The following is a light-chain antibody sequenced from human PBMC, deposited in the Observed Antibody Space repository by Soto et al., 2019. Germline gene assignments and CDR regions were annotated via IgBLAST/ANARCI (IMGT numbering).Light chain of an antibody. CDR3: QQYNKLPLK. V-gene: IGKV3-15*01. CDR2: GAS. J-gene: IGKJ1*01. CDR1: QSVTRN. Sequence: EIVMTQSPATLSVSPGERATLSCRASQSVTRNLAWYPQSPGQAPRLLIYGASTRATGIPARFSGSGSGTEFTLTISSLQSEDFAVYYCQQYNKLPLKFGQGTKVEIK.